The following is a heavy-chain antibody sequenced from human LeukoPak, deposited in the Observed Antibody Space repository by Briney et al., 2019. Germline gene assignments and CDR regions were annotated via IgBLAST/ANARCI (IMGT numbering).Heavy chain of an antibody. D-gene: IGHD5-24*01. V-gene: IGHV3-9*03. CDR2: ISWNSGSI. CDR3: AKALRDGYNSLYDY. CDR1: GFTFDDYA. Sequence: GGSLRLSCAASGFTFDDYAMHWVRQAPGKGLEWVSGISWNSGSIGYADSVKGRFTISRDNAKNSLYLQMNSLRAEDMALYYCAKALRDGYNSLYDYWGQGTLVTVSS. J-gene: IGHJ4*02.